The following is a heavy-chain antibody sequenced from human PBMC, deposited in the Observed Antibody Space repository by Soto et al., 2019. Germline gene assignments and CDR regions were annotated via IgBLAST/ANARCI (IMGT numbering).Heavy chain of an antibody. Sequence: PGESLKISCEISGYNFTAYWLGWVRQMPGKGLEWVGNIHPSDSETHYRPSFQGQVTFSVDKSISTAYLHWTTLQASDTAIYFCARLGSQGAIFFDSWGQRTMVTVSS. CDR1: GYNFTAYW. D-gene: IGHD2-21*01. V-gene: IGHV5-51*01. CDR2: IHPSDSET. CDR3: ARLGSQGAIFFDS. J-gene: IGHJ4*02.